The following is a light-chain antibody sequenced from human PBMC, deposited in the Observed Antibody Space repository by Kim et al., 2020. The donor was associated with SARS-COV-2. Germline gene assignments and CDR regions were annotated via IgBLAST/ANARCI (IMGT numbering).Light chain of an antibody. Sequence: FTSSCTGSSSNIGGGYDLHWYQQLPGTAPKLLIYGNSNRPAGVPDRFSGSKSGTSASLAITGLQAEDEADYYCQSYDSSLSGSRVFGGGTQLTVL. CDR3: QSYDSSLSGSRV. J-gene: IGLJ2*01. CDR2: GNS. V-gene: IGLV1-40*01. CDR1: SSNIGGGYD.